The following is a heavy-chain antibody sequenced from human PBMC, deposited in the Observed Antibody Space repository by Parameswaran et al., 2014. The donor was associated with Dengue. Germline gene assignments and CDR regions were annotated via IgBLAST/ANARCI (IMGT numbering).Heavy chain of an antibody. Sequence: RWIRQPPGKGLEWIGEINHSGSTNYNPSLKSRVTISVDTSKNQFSLKLSSVTAADTAVYYCARGLPSSYGMDVWGQGTTVTVSS. CDR2: INHSGST. J-gene: IGHJ6*02. V-gene: IGHV4-34*01. CDR3: ARGLPSSYGMDV.